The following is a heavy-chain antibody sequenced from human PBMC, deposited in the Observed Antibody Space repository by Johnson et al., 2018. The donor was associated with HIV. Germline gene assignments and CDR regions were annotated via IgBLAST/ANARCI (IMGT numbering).Heavy chain of an antibody. CDR3: ARAINDAFDI. CDR1: GFTFDDYA. J-gene: IGHJ3*02. CDR2: ISWNSGSI. V-gene: IGHV3-9*01. Sequence: VQLVESGGGVVQPGRSLRLSCAASGFTFDDYAMHWVRQAPGKGLEWVSGISWNSGSIGYADSVKGRFTISRDNAKNSLYLQMNSLRAEDTAVYFCARAINDAFDIWGQGTMVTVSS.